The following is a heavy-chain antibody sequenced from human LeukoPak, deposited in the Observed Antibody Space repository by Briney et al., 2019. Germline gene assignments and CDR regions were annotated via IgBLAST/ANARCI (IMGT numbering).Heavy chain of an antibody. CDR2: ISSSSSYI. CDR1: GFTFSGYS. Sequence: PGGSLRLSCAASGFTFSGYSMNWVRQAPGKGLEWVSSISSSSSYIYYADSVEGRFTISRDNAKNSLYLQMNSLRAEDSALYYCARDLNDYYSYYFDYWGQGTLVTVSS. CDR3: ARDLNDYYSYYFDY. V-gene: IGHV3-21*01. D-gene: IGHD3-22*01. J-gene: IGHJ4*02.